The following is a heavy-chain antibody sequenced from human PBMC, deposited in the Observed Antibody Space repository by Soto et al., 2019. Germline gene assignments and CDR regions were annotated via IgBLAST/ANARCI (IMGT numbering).Heavy chain of an antibody. J-gene: IGHJ4*02. CDR2: MYNTGST. CDR1: DGYISWDW. V-gene: IGHV4-59*12. Sequence: SETKSLTNTFSDGYISWDWWSWIRQKQGKGLEWIGYMYNTGSTVYNPSFKSRVTISVDTSKNQFSLKLNSVTAADTAVYYCARASAQYDSGTYEGGYYYFDSWGQGTPVTVSS. CDR3: ARASAQYDSGTYEGGYYYFDS. D-gene: IGHD3-10*01.